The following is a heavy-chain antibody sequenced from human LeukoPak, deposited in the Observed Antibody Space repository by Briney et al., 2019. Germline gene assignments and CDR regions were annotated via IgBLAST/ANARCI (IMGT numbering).Heavy chain of an antibody. V-gene: IGHV5-51*01. CDR2: IYPGDSDT. CDR1: GYSFTSYW. J-gene: IGHJ4*02. Sequence: GESLKISCKGSGYSFTSYWIGWVRQMPGKGLEWMGIIYPGDSDTRYSPSSQGQVTISADKSISTAYLQWSSLKASDTAMYYCARLIPYYYDSSGYYYFDYWGQGTLVTVSS. CDR3: ARLIPYYYDSSGYYYFDY. D-gene: IGHD3-22*01.